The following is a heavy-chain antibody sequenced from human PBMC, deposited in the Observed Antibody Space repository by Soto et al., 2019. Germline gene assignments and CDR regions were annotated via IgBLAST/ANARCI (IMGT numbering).Heavy chain of an antibody. J-gene: IGHJ6*03. CDR1: GGSFSGYY. D-gene: IGHD6-6*01. CDR2: INHSGST. V-gene: IGHV4-34*01. CDR3: ARGINVGEKSIAARPYLQYYYYYYMDV. Sequence: QVQLQQWGAGLLKPSETLSLTCAVYGGSFSGYYWSWIRQPPGKGLEWIGEINHSGSTNYNPSLKSRVTISVDTSKNQFSLKLSSVTAADTAVYYCARGINVGEKSIAARPYLQYYYYYYMDVWGKGTTVTVSS.